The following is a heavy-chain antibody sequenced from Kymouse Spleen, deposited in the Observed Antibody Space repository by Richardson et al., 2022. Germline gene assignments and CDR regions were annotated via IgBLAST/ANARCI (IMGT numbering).Heavy chain of an antibody. CDR2: IKSKTDGGTT. V-gene: IGHV3-15*01. Sequence: EVQLVESGGGLVKPGGSLRLSCAASGFTFSNAWMSWVRQAPGKGLEWVGRIKSKTDGGTTDYAAPVKGRFTISRDDSKNTLYLQMNSLKTEDTAVYYCTSVVVPAARVYYYYGMDVWGQGTTVTVSS. J-gene: IGHJ6*02. D-gene: IGHD2-2*02. CDR3: TSVVVPAARVYYYYGMDV. CDR1: GFTFSNAW.